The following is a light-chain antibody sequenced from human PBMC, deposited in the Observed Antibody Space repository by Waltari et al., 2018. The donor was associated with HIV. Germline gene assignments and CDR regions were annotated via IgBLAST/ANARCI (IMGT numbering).Light chain of an antibody. CDR1: SSDVGNYDY. CDR2: DVS. CDR3: CSFAGSSTFVV. Sequence: QSSLTQPRSMSGSPGQSVTISCTGTSSDVGNYDYVSWYQQHPGKAPKLILYDVSERPSGVRDRCSGSKSGNTASLTISGLQVEDEAVYHCCSFAGSSTFVVFGGGTSLTVL. V-gene: IGLV2-11*01. J-gene: IGLJ2*01.